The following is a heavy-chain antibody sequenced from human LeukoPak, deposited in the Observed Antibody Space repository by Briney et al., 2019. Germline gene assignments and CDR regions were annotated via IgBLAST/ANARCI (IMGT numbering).Heavy chain of an antibody. J-gene: IGHJ4*02. D-gene: IGHD4-23*01. CDR2: INSDGGST. CDR3: ASGYSSDYGGNTY. CDR1: GFTFSNYW. Sequence: GRSLRLSCAASGFTFSNYWFSWVRQAPGKGLVWVSRINSDGGSTSYADSVKGRFTISRDNAKNTLYLQMNSLRAEDTAVYYCASGYSSDYGGNTYWGQGTLVTVSS. V-gene: IGHV3-74*01.